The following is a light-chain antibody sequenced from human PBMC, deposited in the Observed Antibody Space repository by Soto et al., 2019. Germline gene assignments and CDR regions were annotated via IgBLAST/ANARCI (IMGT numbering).Light chain of an antibody. Sequence: QSALTQPASVSGSPGQSITISCTGTSSDVGGYNYVSWYQQHPGKAPKLMIYDVSNRPSGVSNRFSGSKSGNTASLTISGLQAEDEADYYCSSYTSISTVGVFGTGTKVTVL. CDR2: DVS. J-gene: IGLJ1*01. CDR3: SSYTSISTVGV. V-gene: IGLV2-14*01. CDR1: SSDVGGYNY.